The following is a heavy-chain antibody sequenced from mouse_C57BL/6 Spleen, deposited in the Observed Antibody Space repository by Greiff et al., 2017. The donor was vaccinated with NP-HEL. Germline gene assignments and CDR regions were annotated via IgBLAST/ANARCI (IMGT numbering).Heavy chain of an antibody. V-gene: IGHV3-6*01. J-gene: IGHJ3*01. Sequence: EVQLVESGPGLVKPSQSLSLTCSVTGYSITSGYYWNWIRQFPGNKLEWMGYISYDGSNNYNPSLKNRISITRDTSKNQFFLKLNSVTTEDTATYYCASRTGVAWFAYWGQGTLVTVSA. CDR3: ASRTGVAWFAY. D-gene: IGHD4-1*01. CDR2: ISYDGSN. CDR1: GYSITSGYY.